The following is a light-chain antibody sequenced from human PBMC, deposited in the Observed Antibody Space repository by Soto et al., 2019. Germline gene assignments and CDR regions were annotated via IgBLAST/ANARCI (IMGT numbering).Light chain of an antibody. V-gene: IGKV3-20*01. Sequence: VVKRSAGAVSLSTRDRTTLSCRASQSVSTSLAWYHHKPGEAPKLLISDASVRAAGIPDRFSGSGSGTDFTLTISRLEPEDFALYYCQQYVVGSTLSFGRVTRLEI. CDR3: QQYVVGSTLS. CDR1: QSVSTS. J-gene: IGKJ5*01. CDR2: DAS.